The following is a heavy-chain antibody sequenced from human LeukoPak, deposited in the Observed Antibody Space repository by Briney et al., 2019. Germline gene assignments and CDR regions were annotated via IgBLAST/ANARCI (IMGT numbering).Heavy chain of an antibody. CDR2: MNPNSGNT. CDR3: ARGSKNHDSSGYYLHDAFDI. D-gene: IGHD3-22*01. Sequence: ASVKVSCKASGYTFTSYDINWVRQATGQGLEWMGWMNPNSGNTGYAQKFQGRVTMTRNTSISTAYMELSSLRSEDTAVYYCARGSKNHDSSGYYLHDAFDIWGQGTMVTVSS. J-gene: IGHJ3*02. CDR1: GYTFTSYD. V-gene: IGHV1-8*01.